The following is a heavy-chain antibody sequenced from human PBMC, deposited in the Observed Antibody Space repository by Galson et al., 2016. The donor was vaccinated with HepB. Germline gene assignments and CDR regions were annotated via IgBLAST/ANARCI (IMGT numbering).Heavy chain of an antibody. CDR1: GFTFSSYA. CDR3: ARAVHGSGSYWDK. D-gene: IGHD3-10*01. Sequence: SLRLSCAASGFTFSSYAMHWVRQAPGKGLEWVAVISYDGSYESYGGAVKGRFTISRDNFKNTLYLHLNSLRAEETAVYYCARAVHGSGSYWDKWGQGTLVAVSS. V-gene: IGHV3-30*04. CDR2: ISYDGSYE. J-gene: IGHJ4*02.